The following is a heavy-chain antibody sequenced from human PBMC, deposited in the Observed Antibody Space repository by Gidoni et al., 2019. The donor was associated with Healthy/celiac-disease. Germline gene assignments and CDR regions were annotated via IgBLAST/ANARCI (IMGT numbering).Heavy chain of an antibody. CDR1: GCTFSGSA. D-gene: IGHD3-10*01. J-gene: IGHJ4*02. CDR2: IISKANSYAT. CDR3: TSNGGSGSSDY. V-gene: IGHV3-73*02. Sequence: EVQLVEYGGGLVQPGGSLKRSGAAAGCTFSGSAMHWVRQASGKGLGWVGRIISKANSYATAYAASVKGRFTISRDDSKNTAYLQMNSLKTEDTAVYYCTSNGGSGSSDYWGQGTLVTVSS.